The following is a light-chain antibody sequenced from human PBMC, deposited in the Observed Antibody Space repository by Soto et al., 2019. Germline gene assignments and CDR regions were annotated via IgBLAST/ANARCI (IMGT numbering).Light chain of an antibody. CDR2: RAS. V-gene: IGKV1-5*03. CDR3: QQYNGT. CDR1: QSITDW. Sequence: DIPMTQSPSTLSASVGDRVTITCRASQSITDWLAWYQQKAGKAPNLLIYRASNLESGVPSRLSGSGFGTEFTLTISSLQPDDFATYYCQQYNGTFGQGTKVEMK. J-gene: IGKJ1*01.